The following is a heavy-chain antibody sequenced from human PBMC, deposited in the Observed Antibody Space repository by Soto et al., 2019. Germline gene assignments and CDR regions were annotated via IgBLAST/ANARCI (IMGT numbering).Heavy chain of an antibody. CDR3: ARSRVSTPRLEDPFDI. J-gene: IGHJ3*02. CDR1: GYSFPTYW. CDR2: IYPGDSDS. D-gene: IGHD5-12*01. V-gene: IGHV5-51*01. Sequence: GESLKISCKGSGYSFPTYWLAWVRQTPGRGLEYMGIIYPGDSDSRYSPAFQGQVTISADKSINHAYLQWTSLKASDTAIYYCARSRVSTPRLEDPFDIWGQGTMVTVSS.